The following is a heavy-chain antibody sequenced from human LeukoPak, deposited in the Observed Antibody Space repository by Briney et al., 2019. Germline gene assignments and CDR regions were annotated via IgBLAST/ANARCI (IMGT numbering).Heavy chain of an antibody. CDR2: ISGEGGST. D-gene: IGHD2-2*01. CDR1: GFTFDDYA. V-gene: IGHV3-43*02. CDR3: ARDLSTSCYAYDY. J-gene: IGHJ4*02. Sequence: PGGSLRLSCAASGFTFDDYAMHWVRQAPGKGLEWVSLISGEGGSTYYADSVKGRFTISRDNAKNSLYLQMNSLRVDDTAVYYCARDLSTSCYAYDYWGQGTLVTVSS.